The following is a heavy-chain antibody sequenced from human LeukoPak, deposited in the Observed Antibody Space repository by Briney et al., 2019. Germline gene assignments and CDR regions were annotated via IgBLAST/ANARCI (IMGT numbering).Heavy chain of an antibody. D-gene: IGHD5-18*01. CDR3: ARGLDAAMASIDY. J-gene: IGHJ4*02. CDR2: ISSSSSTI. CDR1: GFTFSSYS. V-gene: IGHV3-48*01. Sequence: GGSPRLSCAASGFTFSSYSMNWVRQAPGKGLEWVSYISSSSSTIYYADSVKGRFTISRDNAKNSLYLQMNSLRAEDTAVYYCARGLDAAMASIDYWGQGTLVTVSS.